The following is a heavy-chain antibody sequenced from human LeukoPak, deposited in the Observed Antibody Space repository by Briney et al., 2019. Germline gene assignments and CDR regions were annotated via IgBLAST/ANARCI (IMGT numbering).Heavy chain of an antibody. Sequence: AGGSLRLSCAAPGFTFSGHVMYWVRQTPGRGLEWVAVISSDGTNIWYADSVKGRFSISRDNSKNTLYLQMNSLRVEDTAVYYCARGLYGSGIMSYFDNWGQGNLVTVSS. CDR1: GFTFSGHV. V-gene: IGHV3-30-3*01. CDR2: ISSDGTNI. CDR3: ARGLYGSGIMSYFDN. J-gene: IGHJ4*02. D-gene: IGHD3-10*01.